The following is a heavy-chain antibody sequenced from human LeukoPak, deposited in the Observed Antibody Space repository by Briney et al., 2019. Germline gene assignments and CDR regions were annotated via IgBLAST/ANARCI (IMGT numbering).Heavy chain of an antibody. D-gene: IGHD4-17*01. J-gene: IGHJ4*02. CDR1: GFTFSSYG. Sequence: GGSLRLSCAASGFTFSSYGMSWVRQAPGKGLEWVSYISSSGSTIYYADSVKGRFTISRDNAKNSLYLQMNSLRAEDTAVYYCARGVGTVTMFDYWGQGTLVTVSS. CDR2: ISSSGSTI. V-gene: IGHV3-48*03. CDR3: ARGVGTVTMFDY.